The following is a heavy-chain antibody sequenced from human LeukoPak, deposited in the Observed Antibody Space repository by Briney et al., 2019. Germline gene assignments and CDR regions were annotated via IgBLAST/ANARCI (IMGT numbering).Heavy chain of an antibody. CDR3: AKGLFGYCPTDTCSV. CDR1: GFTVSSNY. J-gene: IGHJ4*02. Sequence: GGSLRLSCAASGFTVSSNYMSWVRQAPGKGLEWVSVIYSGGSTYYADSLKGRFTISRDNSENSLYLHMSSLRAEDTAVYYCAKGLFGYCPTDTCSVWGQGTLVTVSS. CDR2: IYSGGST. D-gene: IGHD2-8*01. V-gene: IGHV3-66*01.